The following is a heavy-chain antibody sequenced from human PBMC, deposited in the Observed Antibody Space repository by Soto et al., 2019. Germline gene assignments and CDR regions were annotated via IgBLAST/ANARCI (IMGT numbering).Heavy chain of an antibody. CDR1: GFTLSSCG. CDR2: ITYDGGSE. CDR3: AKEQSSGYYRVVDH. Sequence: QVQVVESGGGVVQPGRSLRLSCAASGFTLSSCGMHWVRQAPGKGLEWVGVITYDGGSEHYADFVKGRFTISRDSSEKTVYLQMNSLRVEDSAVYYCAKEQSSGYYRVVDHWGQGTVVTVSS. V-gene: IGHV3-30*18. J-gene: IGHJ4*02. D-gene: IGHD6-25*01.